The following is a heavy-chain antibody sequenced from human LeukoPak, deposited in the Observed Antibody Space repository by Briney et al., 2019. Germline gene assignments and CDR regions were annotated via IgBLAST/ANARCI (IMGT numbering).Heavy chain of an antibody. J-gene: IGHJ4*02. CDR3: AKGGSADFLDF. Sequence: GGSLRLSCAASGFTFEDYVMHWVRQAPGKGLEWVSSISWNSNSIGYADSVTGRFTISRDNAKSSLYLQMNSLRPEDTALYYCAKGGSADFLDFWGQGTLVTVSS. D-gene: IGHD3-10*01. V-gene: IGHV3-9*01. CDR1: GFTFEDYV. CDR2: ISWNSNSI.